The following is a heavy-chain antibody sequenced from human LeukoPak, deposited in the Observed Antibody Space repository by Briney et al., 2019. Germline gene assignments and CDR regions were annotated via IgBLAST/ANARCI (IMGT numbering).Heavy chain of an antibody. V-gene: IGHV3-7*01. CDR2: INQDGSDK. CDR1: GFDFTNYW. Sequence: GGSLRLPCAVSGFDFTNYWMTWVRQAPGRGLEWVANINQDGSDKYYLDSVKGRFAISRDNVKNSVYLQMSNLRADDTALYYCARDLNNYATWGQGTLVTVSS. J-gene: IGHJ5*02. D-gene: IGHD5-18*01. CDR3: ARDLNNYAT.